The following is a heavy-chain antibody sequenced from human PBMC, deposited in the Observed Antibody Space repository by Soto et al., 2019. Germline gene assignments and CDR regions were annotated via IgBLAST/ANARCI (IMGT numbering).Heavy chain of an antibody. CDR1: GVSFSDYY. D-gene: IGHD5-18*01. V-gene: IGHV4-34*02. CDR3: AGFFGYTYGRVDP. Sequence: QVQLQQWGAGLLKPSETLSLTCAVYGVSFSDYYWSWVRQPPGKGLEWIGEINHSGSTNYNASFKSRVTISVDTSKHQFSLKLSSVTAADTAVYYCAGFFGYTYGRVDPWGQGTLVSVSS. CDR2: INHSGST. J-gene: IGHJ5*02.